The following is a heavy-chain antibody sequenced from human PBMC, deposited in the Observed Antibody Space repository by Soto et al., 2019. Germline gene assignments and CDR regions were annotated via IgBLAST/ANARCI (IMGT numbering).Heavy chain of an antibody. J-gene: IGHJ4*02. D-gene: IGHD3-10*01. CDR1: GYTFTSYG. CDR3: ASNSPSSGSWFDY. Sequence: ASVKVSCKASGYTFTSYGISWVRQAPGQGLEWMGIINPSGGSTSYAQKFQGRVTMTRDTSTSTVYMELSSLRSEDTAVYYCASNSPSSGSWFDYWGQGTLVTVSS. CDR2: INPSGGST. V-gene: IGHV1-46*01.